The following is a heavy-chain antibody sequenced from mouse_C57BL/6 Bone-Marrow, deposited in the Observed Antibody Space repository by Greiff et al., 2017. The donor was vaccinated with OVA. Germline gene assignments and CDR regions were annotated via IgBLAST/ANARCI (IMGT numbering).Heavy chain of an antibody. CDR3: AILLRPCAY. J-gene: IGHJ3*01. CDR2: IHPADSDT. Sequence: QVQLQQPGAELVKPGASVKVSCKASGYTFTSYWMHWVKQRPGQGLEWIGRIHPADSDTNYNQKFKGKATLTVDKSSSTDYMQLSSLTAGDSAVYECAILLRPCAYWGQGTRVTVSA. V-gene: IGHV1-74*01. CDR1: GYTFTSYW. D-gene: IGHD1-2*01.